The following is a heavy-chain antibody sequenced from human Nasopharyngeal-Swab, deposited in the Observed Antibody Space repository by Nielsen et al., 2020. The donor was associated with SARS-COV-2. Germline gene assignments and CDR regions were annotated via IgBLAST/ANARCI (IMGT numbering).Heavy chain of an antibody. J-gene: IGHJ6*02. D-gene: IGHD1-14*01. CDR3: ARPTTLGYYYGMDV. V-gene: IGHV4-34*01. Sequence: WIRQHPGKGLEWIGEISHSGSTNYNPSLKSRVTISVGTSKNQFSLKLSSVTAADTAVYYCARPTTLGYYYGMDVWGQGTTVTVSS. CDR2: ISHSGST.